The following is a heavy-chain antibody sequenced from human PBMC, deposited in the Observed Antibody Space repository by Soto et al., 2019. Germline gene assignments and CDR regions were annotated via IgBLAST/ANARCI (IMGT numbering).Heavy chain of an antibody. CDR2: IYYSGST. J-gene: IGHJ5*02. CDR3: ARESGYEGWFDP. CDR1: GGSISSYY. Sequence: SETLSLICTVSGGSISSYYWSWIRQPPGKGLEWIGYIYYSGSTNYNPSLKSRVTISVDTSKNQFSLKLSSVTAADTAVYYCARESGYEGWFDPWGQGTLVTVSS. V-gene: IGHV4-59*01. D-gene: IGHD5-12*01.